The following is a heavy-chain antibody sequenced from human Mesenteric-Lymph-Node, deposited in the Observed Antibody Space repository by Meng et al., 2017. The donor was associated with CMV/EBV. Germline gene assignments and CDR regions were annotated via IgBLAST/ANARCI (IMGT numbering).Heavy chain of an antibody. Sequence: GESLKISCAASGVTFSTYEMNWVRQAPGKGLEWVSYISSSGSTIYYADSVKGRFTISRDNAKNSLYLQMNSLRAEDTAVYYCAREGGLGGMDVWGQGTTVTVSS. V-gene: IGHV3-48*03. CDR2: ISSSGSTI. J-gene: IGHJ6*02. CDR1: GVTFSTYE. CDR3: AREGGLGGMDV.